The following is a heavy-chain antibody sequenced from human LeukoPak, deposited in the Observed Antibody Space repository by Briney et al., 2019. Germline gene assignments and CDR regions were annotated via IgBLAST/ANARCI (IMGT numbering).Heavy chain of an antibody. D-gene: IGHD6-13*01. CDR1: GFTFSNFA. CDR3: ARGIAAAGNHNWFDP. V-gene: IGHV3-33*01. CDR2: IWNDGSKT. J-gene: IGHJ5*02. Sequence: GSLRRSCAGTGFTFSNFAMHWVRQAPGRGLQWVAVIWNDGSKTYYEDSVKGRFTISRDNSKNTVYLQMNSLRAEDTALYYCARGIAAAGNHNWFDPWGQGTLVTVPS.